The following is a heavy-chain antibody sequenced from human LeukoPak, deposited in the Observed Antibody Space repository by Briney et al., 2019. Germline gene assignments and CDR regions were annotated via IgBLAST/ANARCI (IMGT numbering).Heavy chain of an antibody. Sequence: RSGGSLRLSCAASGFTFSNYGMHWVRQAPGKGLEWVAVIWHDGSTKYYGDSVKGRFTISRDNSINTLFLQMKSLRAEHTAVYYWRREGGGGEDSGDYWGQGTLVTVSS. J-gene: IGHJ4*02. CDR1: GFTFSNYG. CDR3: RREGGGGEDSGDY. D-gene: IGHD3-10*01. CDR2: IWHDGSTK. V-gene: IGHV3-33*01.